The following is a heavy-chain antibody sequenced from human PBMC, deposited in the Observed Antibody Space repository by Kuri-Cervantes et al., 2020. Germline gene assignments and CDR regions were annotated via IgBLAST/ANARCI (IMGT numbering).Heavy chain of an antibody. Sequence: GESLKISCEASGFSFRDYAMSWVRQAPGKGLEWVTNINQDGSDKYYVDSVKGRFTISRDNAKNSLYLQMNSLRAEDTAVYYCLVRGISRPYWGQGTLVTVSS. CDR2: INQDGSDK. D-gene: IGHD3-10*01. CDR1: GFSFRDYA. V-gene: IGHV3-7*01. CDR3: LVRGISRPY. J-gene: IGHJ4*02.